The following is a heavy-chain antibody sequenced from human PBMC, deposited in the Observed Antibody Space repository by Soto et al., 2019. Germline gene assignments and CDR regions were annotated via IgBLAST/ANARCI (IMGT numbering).Heavy chain of an antibody. CDR3: VKVGGTGRREYYFDA. D-gene: IGHD2-15*01. CDR1: GFTFRDYA. Sequence: EVQLVASGGGLAQSGGSLRLSCAASGFTFRDYAMHWVRQAPGEGRAYPSSISSDGDRIFYGDSMKDRFTLYRDNPRKTLYLRMTGLRPGDTAVDYCVKVGGTGRREYYFDAGGQGKQVSVSS. V-gene: IGHV3-64D*06. J-gene: IGHJ4*02. CDR2: ISSDGDRI.